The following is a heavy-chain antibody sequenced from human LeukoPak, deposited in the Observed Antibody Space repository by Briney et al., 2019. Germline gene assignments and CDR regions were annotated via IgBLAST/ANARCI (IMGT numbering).Heavy chain of an antibody. CDR1: GFTLSTYN. J-gene: IGHJ4*02. D-gene: IGHD1-7*01. CDR3: ARDRDWNSGFDY. V-gene: IGHV3-21*01. CDR2: ISTSSSYI. Sequence: GGSLRLSCAASGFTLSTYNMKWVRQAPRKGLEWVSSISTSSSYIYYADSVKGRFTISRDNARNSLYLEMNSLRAEDTAVYYCARDRDWNSGFDYWGQGTLVTVSS.